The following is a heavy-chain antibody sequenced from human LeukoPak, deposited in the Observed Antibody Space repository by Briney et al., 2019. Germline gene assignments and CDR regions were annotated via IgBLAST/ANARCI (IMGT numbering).Heavy chain of an antibody. Sequence: ASVKVPCKASGYTFTGYYMHWVRQAPGQGLEWMGWINPNSGGTNYAQKFQGRVTMTRDTSISTAYMELSRLRSDDTAVYYCARAKSIAARWSWFDPWGQGTLVTVSS. D-gene: IGHD6-6*01. CDR3: ARAKSIAARWSWFDP. V-gene: IGHV1-2*02. J-gene: IGHJ5*02. CDR2: INPNSGGT. CDR1: GYTFTGYY.